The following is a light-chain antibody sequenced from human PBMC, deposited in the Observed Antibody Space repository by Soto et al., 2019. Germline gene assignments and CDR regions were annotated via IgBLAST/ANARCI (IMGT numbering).Light chain of an antibody. CDR3: QQCGGSPLFS. J-gene: IGKJ3*01. Sequence: EIVLTQSPGTLSLSPGERATLTCTASQSVTSSCLAWYQRKPGQAPRLLIHTTSIRATDIPDRFSGSGSGTEFTLTISRLEPEDFAVYYCQQCGGSPLFSFGPGTRVDI. V-gene: IGKV3-20*01. CDR2: TTS. CDR1: QSVTSSC.